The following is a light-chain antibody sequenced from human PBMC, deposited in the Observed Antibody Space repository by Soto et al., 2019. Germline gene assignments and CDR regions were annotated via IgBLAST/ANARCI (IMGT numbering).Light chain of an antibody. V-gene: IGKV1-39*01. J-gene: IGKJ5*01. Sequence: DIQMTQSPSSLSASVGDRVTITCRASESIARHLNWYQQKPGKAPKLLIYAASSLQNGVPSRFRGGGSVTDFTLTISTLQPEDFATYYCQQSYSTLSITFGQGTRLEIK. CDR3: QQSYSTLSIT. CDR1: ESIARH. CDR2: AAS.